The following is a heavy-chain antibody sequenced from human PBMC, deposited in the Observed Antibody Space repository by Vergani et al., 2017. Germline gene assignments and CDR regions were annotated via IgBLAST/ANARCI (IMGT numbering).Heavy chain of an antibody. CDR2: ISSSSSYI. CDR3: ASVGDVDAFDI. J-gene: IGHJ3*02. V-gene: IGHV3-21*01. D-gene: IGHD2-21*01. Sequence: EVQLVESGGGLVQPGGSLRLSCAASGFTVSSNYMSWVRQAPGKGLEWVSSISSSSSYIYYADSVKGRFTISRDNAKNSLYLQMNSLRAEDTAVYYCASVGDVDAFDIWGQGTMVTVSS. CDR1: GFTVSSNY.